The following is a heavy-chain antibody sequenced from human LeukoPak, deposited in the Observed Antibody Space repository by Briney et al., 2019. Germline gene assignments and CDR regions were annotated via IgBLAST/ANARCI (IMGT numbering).Heavy chain of an antibody. V-gene: IGHV3-30-3*01. J-gene: IGHJ6*02. CDR2: ISYDGSNK. Sequence: PGGSLRLSCAASGFTFSSYAMHWVRQAPGKGLEWVAVISYDGSNKYYADSVKGRFTISRDNSKNTLYLQMNSLRAEDTVVYYCGASPHYYYGMDVWGQGTTVTVSS. CDR1: GFTFSSYA. CDR3: GASPHYYYGMDV.